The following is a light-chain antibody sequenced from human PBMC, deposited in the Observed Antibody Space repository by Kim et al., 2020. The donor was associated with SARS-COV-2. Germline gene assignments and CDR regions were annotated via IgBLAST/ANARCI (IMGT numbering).Light chain of an antibody. J-gene: IGLJ2*01. Sequence: SYELTQPPSVSVAPGKTAKIPCGGSDLETKRVHWYQQRPGLAPLVVIYYDNDRPSGIPERFSVSNSDNTATLTISRVEAGDEAAYYCQVWDSPSDEVIFGGGTKLTVL. CDR2: YDN. V-gene: IGLV3-21*04. CDR1: DLETKR. CDR3: QVWDSPSDEVI.